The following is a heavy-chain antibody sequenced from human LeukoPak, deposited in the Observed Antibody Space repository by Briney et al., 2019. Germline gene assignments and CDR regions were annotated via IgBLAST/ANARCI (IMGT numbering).Heavy chain of an antibody. CDR1: GFTFSDYY. D-gene: IGHD5-24*01. V-gene: IGHV3-11*01. CDR2: ISSSGSTI. Sequence: GGSLRLSCAASGFTFSDYYMSWIRQAPGKGLERGSYISSSGSTIYYADSVKGRFTISRDNAKNSLYLQMNSLRAEDTAVYYCARGVEMATINDYWGQGTLVTVSS. J-gene: IGHJ4*02. CDR3: ARGVEMATINDY.